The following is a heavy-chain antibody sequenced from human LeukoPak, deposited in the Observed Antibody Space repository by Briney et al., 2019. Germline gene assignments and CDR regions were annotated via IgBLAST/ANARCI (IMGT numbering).Heavy chain of an antibody. Sequence: GGSLRLSCIASGFTFDDYAMHWVRQAPGKGLEWVSGISWNSGSIGYADSVKGRFTISRDNAKNSLYLQMNSLRAEDMALYYCAKAVRPPVAGSSAFDIWGQGTMVTVSS. D-gene: IGHD6-19*01. CDR1: GFTFDDYA. J-gene: IGHJ3*02. CDR3: AKAVRPPVAGSSAFDI. V-gene: IGHV3-9*03. CDR2: ISWNSGSI.